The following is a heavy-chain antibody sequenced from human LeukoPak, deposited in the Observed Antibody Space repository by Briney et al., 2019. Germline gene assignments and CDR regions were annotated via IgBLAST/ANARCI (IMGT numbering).Heavy chain of an antibody. Sequence: SETLSLTCAVYGGSFSGYHWTWIRQTPEKGLEWIGEMNPSGSTNYNPSLKSRVTISVDTSKNQFSLKLSSVTAADTAVYYCARRDMVRGVISWFDPWGQGTLVTVSS. CDR3: ARRDMVRGVISWFDP. J-gene: IGHJ5*02. D-gene: IGHD3-10*01. CDR1: GGSFSGYH. CDR2: MNPSGST. V-gene: IGHV4-34*01.